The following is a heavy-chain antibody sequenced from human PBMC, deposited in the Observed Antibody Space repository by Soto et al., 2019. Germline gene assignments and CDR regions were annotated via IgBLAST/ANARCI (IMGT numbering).Heavy chain of an antibody. Sequence: EVQLVESGGGLVQPGGSLRLSCAASGFTFSSYSMNWVRQAPGKGLEWVSYISSSSSTIYYADSVKGRFTISRDNAKNSLYLQMNSLRAEDTAVYYCARVRNGVAENDAFDIWGQGTLVTVSS. D-gene: IGHD2-8*01. V-gene: IGHV3-48*01. J-gene: IGHJ3*02. CDR1: GFTFSSYS. CDR2: ISSSSSTI. CDR3: ARVRNGVAENDAFDI.